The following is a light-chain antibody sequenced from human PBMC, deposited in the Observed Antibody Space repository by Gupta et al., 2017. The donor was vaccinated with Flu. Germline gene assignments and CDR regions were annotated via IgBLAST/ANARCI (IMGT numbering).Light chain of an antibody. CDR3: QQYHSPPLT. Sequence: SLGERATINCKSSQCVLCSSNNKNNLAWYQQKPGQPPKLLIYWASSREAGVPDRFSGSGSATDFPLTISSLQAEDVAVYYCQQYHSPPLTFVGGTKVVIK. CDR1: QCVLCSSNNKNN. CDR2: WAS. V-gene: IGKV4-1*01. J-gene: IGKJ4*01.